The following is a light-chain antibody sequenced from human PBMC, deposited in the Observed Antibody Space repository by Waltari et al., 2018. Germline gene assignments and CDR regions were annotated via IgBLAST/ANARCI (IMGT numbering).Light chain of an antibody. CDR1: QSVSSY. CDR2: DSS. Sequence: EIVLTQSPATMSLSQGEIATLSCRASQSVSSYLAWYQQKPGQAPRLLIYDSSNRATGIPARFSGSGSGTDFTLTISSLEPEDFAVYYCQQRGNCPRTFGQGTKVEIK. J-gene: IGKJ1*01. CDR3: QQRGNCPRT. V-gene: IGKV3-11*01.